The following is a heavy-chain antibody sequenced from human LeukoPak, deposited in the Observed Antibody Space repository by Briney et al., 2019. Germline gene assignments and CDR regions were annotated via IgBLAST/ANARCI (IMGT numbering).Heavy chain of an antibody. D-gene: IGHD3-10*01. CDR3: ATVRAEIRGLGYYYMDV. V-gene: IGHV1-24*01. Sequence: GASVKVSCKVSGYTLTELSMHWVRQAPGKGLEWMGGFDPEDGETIYAQKFQGRVTMTEDTSTDTAYMELSSLRSEDTVVYYCATVRAEIRGLGYYYMDVWGKGTTVTVSS. J-gene: IGHJ6*03. CDR2: FDPEDGET. CDR1: GYTLTELS.